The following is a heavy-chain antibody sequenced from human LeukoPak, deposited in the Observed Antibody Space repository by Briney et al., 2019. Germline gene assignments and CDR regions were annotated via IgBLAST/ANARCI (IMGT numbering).Heavy chain of an antibody. CDR2: IYYSGSA. Sequence: SETLSLTCTVSGGSISSYYWSWIRQPPGKGLEWIGYIYYSGSANYNPSLKSRVTISVDTSKNQFSLKLSSVTAADTAVYYCARGGFSSGWYYFDYWGQGTLVTVSS. D-gene: IGHD6-19*01. CDR1: GGSISSYY. V-gene: IGHV4-59*01. J-gene: IGHJ4*02. CDR3: ARGGFSSGWYYFDY.